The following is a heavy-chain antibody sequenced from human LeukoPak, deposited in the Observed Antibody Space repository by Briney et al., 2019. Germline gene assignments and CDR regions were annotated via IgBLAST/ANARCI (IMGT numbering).Heavy chain of an antibody. Sequence: ASVKVSCKASEGTFSSYAISWVRQAPGQGLEWMGGIIPIFGTANYAQKFQGRVTITADESTSTAYMELSSLRSEDTAVYYCAGEGRSFTIAAAGTLFYWGQGTLVTVSS. CDR1: EGTFSSYA. CDR3: AGEGRSFTIAAAGTLFY. J-gene: IGHJ4*02. CDR2: IIPIFGTA. D-gene: IGHD6-13*01. V-gene: IGHV1-69*13.